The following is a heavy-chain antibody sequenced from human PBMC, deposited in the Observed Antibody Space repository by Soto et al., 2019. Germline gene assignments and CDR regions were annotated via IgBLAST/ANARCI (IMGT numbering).Heavy chain of an antibody. CDR3: ARHSPSGSSGGWFDP. CDR2: IDPSDSYT. CDR1: GYSFTSYW. V-gene: IGHV5-10-1*01. D-gene: IGHD6-6*01. Sequence: GESLKISCKGSGYSFTSYWISWVRQIPGKGLEWMARIDPSDSYTTYSPSFQGHVTIPADKSISTAYLQWSSLKASDTAMYYCARHSPSGSSGGWFDPWGQGTQVTVSS. J-gene: IGHJ5*02.